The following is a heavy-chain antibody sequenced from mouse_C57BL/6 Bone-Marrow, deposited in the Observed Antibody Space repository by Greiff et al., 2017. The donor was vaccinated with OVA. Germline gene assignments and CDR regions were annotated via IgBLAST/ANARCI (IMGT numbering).Heavy chain of an antibody. CDR1: GYTFTSYW. V-gene: IGHV1-69*01. Sequence: VQLQQPGAELVMPGASVKLSCKASGYTFTSYWMHWVKQRPGQGLEWIGEIDPSDSYTTYNQKFKGKSTLTVDKSSSTAYMQLSSLTSEDSAVYYCATDYDYDVGNWYFDVWGTGTTVTVSS. CDR3: ATDYDYDVGNWYFDV. D-gene: IGHD2-4*01. CDR2: IDPSDSYT. J-gene: IGHJ1*03.